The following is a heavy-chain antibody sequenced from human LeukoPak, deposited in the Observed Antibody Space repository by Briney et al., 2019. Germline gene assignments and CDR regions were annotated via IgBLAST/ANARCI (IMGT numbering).Heavy chain of an antibody. CDR3: ARGRVVRGVILSVIWFDP. CDR2: IYYSGST. J-gene: IGHJ5*02. Sequence: SETLSLTCTVSGGSISSGGYYWGWIRQHPGKGLEWIGYIYYSGSTYYNPSLKSRVTISVDTSKNQFSLKLSSVTAADTAVYYCARGRVVRGVILSVIWFDPWGQGTLVTVSS. D-gene: IGHD3-10*01. V-gene: IGHV4-31*03. CDR1: GGSISSGGYY.